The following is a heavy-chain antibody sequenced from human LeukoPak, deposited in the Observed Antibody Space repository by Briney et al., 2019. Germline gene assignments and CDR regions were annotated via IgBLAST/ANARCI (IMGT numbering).Heavy chain of an antibody. CDR2: INAGNGNT. J-gene: IGHJ4*02. D-gene: IGHD2-21*02. CDR1: GYTFTIYA. V-gene: IGHV1-3*01. Sequence: ASVNVSCKASGYTFTIYAMHWVRQAPGQRLEWMGWINAGNGNTKYSQKFQGRVTITADKSTSTAYMELSSLRSEDTAVYYCARDPIVVVTATGGYYFDYWGQGTLVTVSS. CDR3: ARDPIVVVTATGGYYFDY.